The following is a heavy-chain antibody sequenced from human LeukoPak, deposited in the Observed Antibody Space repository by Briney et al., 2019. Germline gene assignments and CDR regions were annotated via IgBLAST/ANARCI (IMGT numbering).Heavy chain of an antibody. Sequence: ASVKVSCKASGYTFTSYGISWVRQAPGQGLEWMGIINPSGGSTSYAQRFQGRVTMTRDTSTSTVYMELSSLRSEDTAVYYCARRSDYYYHGMDVWGQGTTVTVSS. CDR2: INPSGGST. CDR3: ARRSDYYYHGMDV. J-gene: IGHJ6*02. V-gene: IGHV1-46*01. CDR1: GYTFTSYG.